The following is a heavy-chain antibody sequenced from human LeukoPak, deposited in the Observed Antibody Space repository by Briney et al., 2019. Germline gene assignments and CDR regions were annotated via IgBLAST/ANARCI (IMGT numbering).Heavy chain of an antibody. CDR1: GFTLSSYW. CDR2: INQDGSAK. CDR3: ARDMNYDFWSDAFDI. D-gene: IGHD3-3*01. V-gene: IGHV3-7*01. Sequence: GGTLRLSCAASGFTLSSYWMDWVRQAPGKGLEWVANINQDGSAKNYVDSVKGRFTISRDNAKNSLYLQMNNLRADDTAVYYCARDMNYDFWSDAFDIWGQGTMVTVSS. J-gene: IGHJ3*02.